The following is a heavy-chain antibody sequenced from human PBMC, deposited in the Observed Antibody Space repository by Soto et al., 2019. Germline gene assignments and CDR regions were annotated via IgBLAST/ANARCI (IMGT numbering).Heavy chain of an antibody. J-gene: IGHJ4*02. CDR2: ITGSGRDT. CDR1: GFTFRNNV. CDR3: AKNGLDNSPSAIDS. Sequence: GGSLRLSCAASGFTFRNNVLSWVRQAPGKGLDWVSGITGSGRDTYYADSVKGRFTISRDNSKDMVFLQMNSLRAEDTALYYCAKNGLDNSPSAIDSWGPGTLVTVSS. V-gene: IGHV3-23*01. D-gene: IGHD2-8*01.